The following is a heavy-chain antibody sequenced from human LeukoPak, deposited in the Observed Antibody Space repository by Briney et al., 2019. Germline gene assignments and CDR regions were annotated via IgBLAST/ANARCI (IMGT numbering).Heavy chain of an antibody. Sequence: SVKVSCKASGGTFSGYAISWVRQAPGQGLEWMGGIIPIIGTANYAQKFQGRVTITADKSTSTADMELSSLRSEDTAVYYCARDSSTESSSWYWFDPWGQGTLVTVSS. CDR3: ARDSSTESSSWYWFDP. V-gene: IGHV1-69*06. CDR2: IIPIIGTA. CDR1: GGTFSGYA. D-gene: IGHD6-13*01. J-gene: IGHJ5*02.